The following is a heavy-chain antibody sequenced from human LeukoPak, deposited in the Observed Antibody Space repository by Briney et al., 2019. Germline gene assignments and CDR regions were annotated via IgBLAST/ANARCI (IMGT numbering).Heavy chain of an antibody. Sequence: GGSLRLSCAASGFTFSPYWMHWVRQAPGKGLVWVSRINGDGSSTDYADSVKGRFTISRDNAKNTLYLQMNSLTAEDTAVYYCARDRGYRMVDPWGQGTLVTVSS. D-gene: IGHD5-12*01. J-gene: IGHJ5*02. CDR2: INGDGSST. CDR1: GFTFSPYW. V-gene: IGHV3-74*01. CDR3: ARDRGYRMVDP.